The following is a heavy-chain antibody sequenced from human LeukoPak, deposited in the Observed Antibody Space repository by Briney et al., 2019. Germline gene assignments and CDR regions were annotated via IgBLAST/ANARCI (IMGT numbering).Heavy chain of an antibody. D-gene: IGHD3-16*01. V-gene: IGHV4-61*01. J-gene: IGHJ4*02. CDR2: IYHTGST. CDR1: GASVRSGSYY. Sequence: SETLSLTCTVSGASVRSGSYYWTWIRQPPGEGLEWIGDIYHTGSTNYNPSLKSRVTFSLDKSKNHFALKLTSVTVADTAIYYCASYDYVWGSLDFWGQGTLVPVSS. CDR3: ASYDYVWGSLDF.